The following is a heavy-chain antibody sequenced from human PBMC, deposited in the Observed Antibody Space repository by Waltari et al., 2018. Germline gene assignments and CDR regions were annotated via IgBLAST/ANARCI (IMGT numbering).Heavy chain of an antibody. CDR2: INPNSGGT. V-gene: IGHV1-2*06. Sequence: VQLVQSGAEVKKPGESLKISCTGSGYSFTGYYMHWLRQAPGQGLEWMGRINPNSGGTNYAQKFQGRVTMTRDTSISTAYMELSRLRSDDTAVYYCARGGVGDYSAFDIWGQGTMVTVSS. CDR1: GYSFTGYY. J-gene: IGHJ3*02. D-gene: IGHD4-17*01. CDR3: ARGGVGDYSAFDI.